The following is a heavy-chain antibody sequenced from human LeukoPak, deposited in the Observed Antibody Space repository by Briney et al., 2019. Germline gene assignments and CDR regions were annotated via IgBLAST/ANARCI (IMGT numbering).Heavy chain of an antibody. CDR2: IYYSGST. CDR1: GGSISSGGYY. CDR3: ARDRGYGSGSYGLERAFDT. V-gene: IGHV4-31*03. D-gene: IGHD3-10*01. Sequence: SETLSFTCTVSGGSISSGGYYWSWIRQHPGKGLEWIGYIYYSGSTYYNPSLKSRVTISVDTSKNQFSLKLSSVTAADTAVYYCARDRGYGSGSYGLERAFDTWGQGTMVTVSS. J-gene: IGHJ3*02.